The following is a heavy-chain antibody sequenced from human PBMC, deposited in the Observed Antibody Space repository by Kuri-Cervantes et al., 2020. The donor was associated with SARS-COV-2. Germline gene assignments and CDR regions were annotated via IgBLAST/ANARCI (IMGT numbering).Heavy chain of an antibody. J-gene: IGHJ4*02. CDR2: IHYSGST. CDR1: GYSISSGYY. V-gene: IGHV4-61*01. D-gene: IGHD3-10*01. CDR3: ARLGYYYGSGSPYFDY. Sequence: SETLSLTCTVSGYSISSGYYWGWIRQPPGKGLEWIGYIHYSGSTNYNPSLKSRVTISVDTSKNQFSLKLSSVTAADTAVYYCARLGYYYGSGSPYFDYWGQGTLVTVSS.